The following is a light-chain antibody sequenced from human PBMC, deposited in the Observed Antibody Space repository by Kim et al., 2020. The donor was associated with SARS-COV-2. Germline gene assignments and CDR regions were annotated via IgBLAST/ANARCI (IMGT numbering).Light chain of an antibody. V-gene: IGLV3-1*01. CDR1: KLGDKY. CDR3: QAWVTSTVV. CDR2: QDR. J-gene: IGLJ2*01. Sequence: SPGQTPSITCSGDKLGDKYACWYQQKPGHFPVLAIYQDRKRPSAIPGRVSGSNSGNSATLTVSGTQAMDEADYYCQAWVTSTVVFGGGTQLTVL.